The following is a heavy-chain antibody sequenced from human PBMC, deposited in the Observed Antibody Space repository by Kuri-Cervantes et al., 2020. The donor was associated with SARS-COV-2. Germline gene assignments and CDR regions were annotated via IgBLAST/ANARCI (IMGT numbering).Heavy chain of an antibody. D-gene: IGHD2-8*01. CDR1: GGSFSDYY. CDR2: IYYSGST. CDR3: ASGYCTNGVCYVFDY. Sequence: LRLSCAVYGGSFSDYYWSWIRQPPGKGLEWIGYIYYSGSTYYNPSLKSRVTISVDTSKNQFSLKLSSVTAADTAVYYCASGYCTNGVCYVFDYWGQGTLVTVSS. V-gene: IGHV4-30-4*08. J-gene: IGHJ4*02.